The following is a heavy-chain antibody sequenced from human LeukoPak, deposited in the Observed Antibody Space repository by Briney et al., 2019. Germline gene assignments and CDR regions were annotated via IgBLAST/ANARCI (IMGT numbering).Heavy chain of an antibody. V-gene: IGHV3-9*03. J-gene: IGHJ3*02. Sequence: GGSLRLSCAASGFTFDDYAMHWVRRAPGKGLEWVSGISWNSGSIGYADSVKGRFTISRDNAKNSLYLQMNSLRAEDMALYYCAKDTCSSTSSYTTAFDIWGQGTMVTVSS. D-gene: IGHD2-2*02. CDR3: AKDTCSSTSSYTTAFDI. CDR1: GFTFDDYA. CDR2: ISWNSGSI.